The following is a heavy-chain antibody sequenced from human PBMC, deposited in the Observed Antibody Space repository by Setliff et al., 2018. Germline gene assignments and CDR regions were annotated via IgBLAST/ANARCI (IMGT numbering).Heavy chain of an antibody. Sequence: PSETLSLTCTVSGGSISSHYWSWIRQPPGKGLEWIGSIYYSGSTYYNPSLKSRVTISVDTSKNQFSLKLSSVTAADTAVYYCARDHGRITMVRGVLWGQGTLVTVSS. CDR2: IYYSGST. CDR3: ARDHGRITMVRGVL. CDR1: GGSISSHY. J-gene: IGHJ4*02. D-gene: IGHD3-10*01. V-gene: IGHV4-59*11.